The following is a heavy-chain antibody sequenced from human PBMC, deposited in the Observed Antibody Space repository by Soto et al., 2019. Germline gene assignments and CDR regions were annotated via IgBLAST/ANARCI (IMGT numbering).Heavy chain of an antibody. J-gene: IGHJ3*01. V-gene: IGHV3-74*01. Sequence: GGSLRLSCAASGFTFDYYWMHRVRQVPGKGLLWVSHIQNDASLTTYADSVKGRFIISRDNAKNTLYLQMNGLRVEDTAVYFCVRGQRGGFDLWGQGTMVTVSS. D-gene: IGHD2-15*01. CDR2: IQNDASLT. CDR3: VRGQRGGFDL. CDR1: GFTFDYYW.